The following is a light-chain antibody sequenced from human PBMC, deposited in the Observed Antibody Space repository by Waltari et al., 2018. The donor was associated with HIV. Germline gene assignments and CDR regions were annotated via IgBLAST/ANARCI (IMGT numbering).Light chain of an antibody. Sequence: QSVLTQPPSASGTPGPRVNISCSGGSSNIGSNHVNWYRQFPGEAPKLLIYTNIQRPSGVPDRFSDSKSGTSASLAISGLQSEDEADFYCAVWDDSLRSVLFGGGTRLTVL. CDR1: SSNIGSNH. J-gene: IGLJ3*02. CDR2: TNI. V-gene: IGLV1-44*01. CDR3: AVWDDSLRSVL.